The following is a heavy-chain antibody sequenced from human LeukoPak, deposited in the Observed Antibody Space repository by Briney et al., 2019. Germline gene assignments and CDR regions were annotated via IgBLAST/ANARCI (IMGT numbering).Heavy chain of an antibody. J-gene: IGHJ3*02. V-gene: IGHV1-46*04. CDR3: AREQGHCSGGSCPNDAFDI. CDR1: GYTFTRYY. CDR2: IIPNGGST. D-gene: IGHD2-15*01. Sequence: ASVKVSCKASGYTFTRYYMHWVRQAPGQGLEWMGIIIPNGGSTNYAQKLQGRVTMTRDTSTSTVYMELSSLRSEDTAVYYCAREQGHCSGGSCPNDAFDIWGQGTMVTVSS.